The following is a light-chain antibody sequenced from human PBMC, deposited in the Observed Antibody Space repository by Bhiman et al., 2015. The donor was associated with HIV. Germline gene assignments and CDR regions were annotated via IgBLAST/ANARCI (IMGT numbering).Light chain of an antibody. Sequence: SYELTQPPSVSVSPGQTASITCSGDKLGDKYARWYQQRPGQSPVLVIYHDSKRPSGIPERFSGSNTGNTATLTISGTQAMDEADYYCQAWDSTTGGVFGGGTKLTVL. CDR3: QAWDSTTGGV. CDR1: KLGDKY. V-gene: IGLV3-1*01. J-gene: IGLJ2*01. CDR2: HDS.